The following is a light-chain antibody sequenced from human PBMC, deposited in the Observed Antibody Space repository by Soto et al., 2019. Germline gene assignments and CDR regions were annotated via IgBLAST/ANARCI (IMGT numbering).Light chain of an antibody. CDR3: QQYGSSPQT. J-gene: IGKJ1*01. CDR1: QSVSSSF. CDR2: GAS. Sequence: EIVFTQSPGTLSLSPGERATPPCRSSQSVSSSFLAWYQQKPGQAPRLLIYGASSRATGIPDRFSGSGSGTDFTLTISRLEPEDFAVYYCQQYGSSPQTFGQGTKVDIK. V-gene: IGKV3-20*01.